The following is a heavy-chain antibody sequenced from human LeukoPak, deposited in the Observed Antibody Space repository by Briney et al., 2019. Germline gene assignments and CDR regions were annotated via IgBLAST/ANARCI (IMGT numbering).Heavy chain of an antibody. Sequence: GGSLRLSCAASGFSFGSYAMSWVRQAPGKGLEWVSYISSSSSTIYYADSVKGRFTISRDNAKNSLYLQMNSLRDEDTAVYYCARDLTMVRGVYYYFDYWGQGTLVTVSS. CDR3: ARDLTMVRGVYYYFDY. CDR2: ISSSSSTI. CDR1: GFSFGSYA. D-gene: IGHD3-10*01. V-gene: IGHV3-48*02. J-gene: IGHJ4*02.